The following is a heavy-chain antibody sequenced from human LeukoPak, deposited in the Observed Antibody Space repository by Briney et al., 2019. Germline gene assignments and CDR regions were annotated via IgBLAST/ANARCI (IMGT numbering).Heavy chain of an antibody. CDR1: GGSISSYY. D-gene: IGHD3-9*01. V-gene: IGHV4-4*07. CDR3: AVTYYDILTGYSHFDY. J-gene: IGHJ4*02. CDR2: IYTSGST. Sequence: SETLSLTCTVSGGSISSYYWSWIRQPAGKGLEWIGRIYTSGSTNYNPSPKSRVTISVDTSKNQFSLKLSSVTAADTAVYYCAVTYYDILTGYSHFDYWGQGTLVTVSS.